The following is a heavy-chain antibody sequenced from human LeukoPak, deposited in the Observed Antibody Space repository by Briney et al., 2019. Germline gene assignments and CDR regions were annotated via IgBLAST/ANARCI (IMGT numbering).Heavy chain of an antibody. CDR1: GFTFSSYA. D-gene: IGHD6-13*01. V-gene: IGHV3-23*01. J-gene: IGHJ5*02. Sequence: GGSLRLSCAASGFTFSSYAMSWVRQAPGKGLEWVSAISGSGGSTYYADSVKGRFTISRDNSKNTLYLQMNSLRAEDTAVYYCAKDLIAAAGTPTYNWFDPWGQGTLVTVSS. CDR2: ISGSGGST. CDR3: AKDLIAAAGTPTYNWFDP.